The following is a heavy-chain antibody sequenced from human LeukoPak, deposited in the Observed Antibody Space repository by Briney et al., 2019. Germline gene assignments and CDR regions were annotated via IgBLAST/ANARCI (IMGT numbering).Heavy chain of an antibody. CDR3: ADPGAGF. Sequence: PGGSLRLSCAASGFTFDDYAMHWVRQAPGKGLEWVANIKQNGSEIDYVDSVKGRFTISRDNARNSLYLQMDSLRVGDTAMYYCADPGAGFWGQGTLVTVSS. D-gene: IGHD4-17*01. V-gene: IGHV3-7*01. CDR2: IKQNGSEI. CDR1: GFTFDDYA. J-gene: IGHJ4*02.